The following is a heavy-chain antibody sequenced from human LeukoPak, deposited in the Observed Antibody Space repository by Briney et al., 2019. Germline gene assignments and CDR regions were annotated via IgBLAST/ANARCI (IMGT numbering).Heavy chain of an antibody. CDR1: GGSFSGYY. D-gene: IGHD3-9*01. J-gene: IGHJ6*03. CDR2: INHGGST. Sequence: PSETLSLTCAVYGGSFSGYYWSWIRQPPGKGLEWIGEINHGGSTNYNPSLKSRVTISVDTSKNQFSLKLSSVTAADTAVYYCARGPTYYDILTGYRRTDYYYYMDVWGKGTTVTVSS. V-gene: IGHV4-34*01. CDR3: ARGPTYYDILTGYRRTDYYYYMDV.